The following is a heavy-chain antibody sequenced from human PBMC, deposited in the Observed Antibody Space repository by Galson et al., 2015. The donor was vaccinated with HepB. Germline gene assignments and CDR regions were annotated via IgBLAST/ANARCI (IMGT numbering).Heavy chain of an antibody. CDR1: GFTFDDYA. CDR2: ISWNSGSI. V-gene: IGHV3-9*01. D-gene: IGHD6-13*01. Sequence: SLRLSCAASGFTFDDYAMHWVRQAPGKGLEWVSGISWNSGSIGYADSVKGRFTISRDNAKNSLYLQMNSLRAEDTALYYCAKDIAAAGKGYYYYYMDVWGKGTTVTVSS. CDR3: AKDIAAAGKGYYYYYMDV. J-gene: IGHJ6*03.